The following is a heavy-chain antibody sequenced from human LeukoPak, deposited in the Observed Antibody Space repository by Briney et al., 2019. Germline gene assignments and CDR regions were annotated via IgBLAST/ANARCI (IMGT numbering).Heavy chain of an antibody. D-gene: IGHD2-21*02. V-gene: IGHV3-23*01. CDR1: GFTFSSYA. CDR2: ISGGGGST. CDR3: AGAPLVTDIPIV. Sequence: GGSLRLSCAASGFTFSSYAMSWVRQAPGKGLEWVSAISGGGGSTYYADSVKGRFTISRDNPKNTLYLQMNSLRAEDTAVYYCAGAPLVTDIPIVWGQGTTVTVSS. J-gene: IGHJ6*02.